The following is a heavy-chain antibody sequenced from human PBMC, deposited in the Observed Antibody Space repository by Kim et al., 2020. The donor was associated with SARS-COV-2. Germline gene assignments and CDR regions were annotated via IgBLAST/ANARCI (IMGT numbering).Heavy chain of an antibody. CDR1: GGSISSGGYY. V-gene: IGHV4-31*03. D-gene: IGHD5-18*01. CDR2: IYYSGST. J-gene: IGHJ4*02. CDR3: ARVSGYSYGWLGYYFDY. Sequence: SETLSLTCTVSGGSISSGGYYWSWIRQHPGKGLEWIGYIYYSGSTYYNPSLKSRVTISVDTSKNQFSLKLSSVTAADTAVYYCARVSGYSYGWLGYYFDYWGQGTLVTVSS.